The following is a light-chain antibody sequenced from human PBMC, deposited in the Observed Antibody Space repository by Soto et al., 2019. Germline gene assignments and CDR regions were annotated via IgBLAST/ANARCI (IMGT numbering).Light chain of an antibody. J-gene: IGKJ5*01. CDR3: QQRTRWPMT. Sequence: EIVMTQSPATLCLSIGASATLSCRASQSVSSYLAWYQQKPGQAPRILIYDASNRATGIPARLSGSGSGTDLTLTISSLEPEDFAVDYGQQRTRWPMTLGQGTRLEIK. CDR2: DAS. V-gene: IGKV3-11*01. CDR1: QSVSSY.